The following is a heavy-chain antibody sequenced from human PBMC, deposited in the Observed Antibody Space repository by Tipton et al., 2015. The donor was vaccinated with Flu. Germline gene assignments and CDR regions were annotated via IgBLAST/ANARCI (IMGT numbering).Heavy chain of an antibody. J-gene: IGHJ4*02. V-gene: IGHV4-61*02. CDR1: DDSIDNNFYF. CDR3: ARGAFEGRIVHYFDS. D-gene: IGHD3-16*02. Sequence: TLSLTCSVADDSIDNNFYFWTWIRHPAGKRLEWIGRISTSGTTNYNPYLKRPVTMSIDKSKKQFSLRLDSVTAADSAVYYCARGAFEGRIVHYFDSWGQGALVTVSS. CDR2: ISTSGTT.